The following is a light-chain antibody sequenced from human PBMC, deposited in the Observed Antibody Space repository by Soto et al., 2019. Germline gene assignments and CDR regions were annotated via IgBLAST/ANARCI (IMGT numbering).Light chain of an antibody. Sequence: DIQMTQSPSSLSASVGDRVTITCRASQAIRNDLAWYQQKPGKAPKRLIYAASRLQSGVPSRFSGSGSGTEFTLTISSLQPEDFATYYCLQHNTYPWTFGQGTKVDIK. V-gene: IGKV1-17*01. CDR3: LQHNTYPWT. CDR2: AAS. CDR1: QAIRND. J-gene: IGKJ1*01.